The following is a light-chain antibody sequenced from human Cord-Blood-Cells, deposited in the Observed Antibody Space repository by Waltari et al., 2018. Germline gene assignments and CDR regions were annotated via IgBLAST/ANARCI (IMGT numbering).Light chain of an antibody. CDR2: AAS. CDR1: QGISNY. V-gene: IGKV1-27*01. Sequence: DIQMTQSPSSLSASVGDRVTITCRASQGISNYLAWYQQKPGKVPKLLIYAASTLQSGVPSRFSGGGSGTDFALTISSLQPEDVATYYCQKYNSAPYPFGQGPSWRSN. CDR3: QKYNSAPYP. J-gene: IGKJ2*01.